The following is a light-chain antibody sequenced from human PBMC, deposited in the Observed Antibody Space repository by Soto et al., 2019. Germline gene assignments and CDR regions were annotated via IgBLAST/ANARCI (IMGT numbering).Light chain of an antibody. J-gene: IGKJ4*01. CDR1: QSISNS. Sequence: DIQMTQSPSTLSASVGDRVTITCRASQSISNSLAWYQQKPGKAPNLLIYKACSLESGVPSRFSGSGSGTEFTLTISSLQPDDFATYYCRQYISYPVTFGGGTKVEMK. V-gene: IGKV1-5*03. CDR2: KAC. CDR3: RQYISYPVT.